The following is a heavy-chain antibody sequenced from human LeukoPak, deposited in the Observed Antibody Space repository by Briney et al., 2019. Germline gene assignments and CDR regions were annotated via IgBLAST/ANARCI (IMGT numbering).Heavy chain of an antibody. J-gene: IGHJ4*02. CDR3: ARLYWGIAARRIDY. CDR1: GGSISSSSYY. Sequence: PSETLSLTCTVSGGSISSSSYYWGWIRQPPGKGLEWIGSIYYSGSTYYHPSLKSRVTISVDTSKNQFSLKLSSVTAADTAVYYCARLYWGIAARRIDYWGQGTLVTVSS. CDR2: IYYSGST. V-gene: IGHV4-39*01. D-gene: IGHD6-6*01.